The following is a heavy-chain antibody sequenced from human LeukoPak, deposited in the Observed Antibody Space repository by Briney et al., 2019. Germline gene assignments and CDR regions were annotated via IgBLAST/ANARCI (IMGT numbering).Heavy chain of an antibody. CDR2: IDWDDDK. CDR3: ARIYSYGAQSDY. Sequence: SGPALVKPTQTLKLTCTFSGFSLSTSGMCVSWIRQPPGKALEWLARIDWDDDKYYSTSLKTRLTISKDTSKNQVVLTMTNMDPVDTATYYCARIYSYGAQSDYWGQGTLVTVSS. V-gene: IGHV2-70*11. CDR1: GFSLSTSGMC. D-gene: IGHD5-18*01. J-gene: IGHJ4*02.